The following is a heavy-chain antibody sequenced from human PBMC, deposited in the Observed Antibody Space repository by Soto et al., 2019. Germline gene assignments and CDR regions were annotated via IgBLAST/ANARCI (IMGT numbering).Heavy chain of an antibody. J-gene: IGHJ6*02. CDR2: IIPIFGTA. D-gene: IGHD6-13*01. V-gene: IGHV1-69*13. CDR1: GGTFSSYA. CDR3: ARDLGVAAADSYYYYGMDV. Sequence: GASVKVSCKASGGTFSSYAISWVRQAPGQGLEWMGGIIPIFGTANYAQKFQGRVTITADESTSTAYMELSSLRFEDTAVYYCARDLGVAAADSYYYYGMDVWGQGTTVTVSS.